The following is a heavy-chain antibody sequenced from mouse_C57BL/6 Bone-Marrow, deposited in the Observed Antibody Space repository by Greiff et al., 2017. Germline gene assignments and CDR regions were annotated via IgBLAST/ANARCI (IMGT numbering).Heavy chain of an antibody. CDR2: INPSSGYT. CDR3: ARASLYDYDCKAWFAY. Sequence: QVQLQQSGAELARPGASVKMSCKASGYTFTSYTMHWVKQRPGQGLEWIGYINPSSGYTKYNQKFKDKATATADKSSSTADMQLSSLTSEDSAVYYCARASLYDYDCKAWFAYWGQGTLVTVSA. CDR1: GYTFTSYT. V-gene: IGHV1-4*01. D-gene: IGHD2-4*01. J-gene: IGHJ3*01.